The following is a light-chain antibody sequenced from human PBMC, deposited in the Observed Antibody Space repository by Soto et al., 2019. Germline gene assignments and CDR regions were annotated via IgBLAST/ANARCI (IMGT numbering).Light chain of an antibody. CDR3: SSYTSSDTGV. V-gene: IGLV2-14*01. Sequence: QSVLTQPASVSGSPGQSITISCTGTSGDVGGYDYVSWYQQHPGKAPKLMIYEVSNRPSGVSDRFSGSKSGNTASLTISGLQAEDEADYYCSSYTSSDTGVFATGTKVTVL. J-gene: IGLJ1*01. CDR2: EVS. CDR1: SGDVGGYDY.